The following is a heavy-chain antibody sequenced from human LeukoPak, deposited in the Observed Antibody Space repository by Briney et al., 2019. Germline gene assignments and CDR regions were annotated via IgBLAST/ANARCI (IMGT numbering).Heavy chain of an antibody. D-gene: IGHD3-22*01. J-gene: IGHJ3*02. CDR3: ARTYDSSGYYQTHAFDI. Sequence: PSETLSLTCTVSGGSISSGSYYWSWIRQPVGKGLEWIGRIYTSGSTNYNPSLKSRVTISVDTSKNQFSLKLSSVTAADTAVYYCARTYDSSGYYQTHAFDIWGQGTMVTVSS. V-gene: IGHV4-61*02. CDR1: GGSISSGSYY. CDR2: IYTSGST.